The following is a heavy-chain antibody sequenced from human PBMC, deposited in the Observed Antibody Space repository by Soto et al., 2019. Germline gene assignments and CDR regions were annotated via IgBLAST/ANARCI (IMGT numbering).Heavy chain of an antibody. V-gene: IGHV1-18*01. Sequence: ASVKVSCEASGYTFTSYGLSWVRQDPGQGLEWMGWITSYSGNTNYAQKFQGRVNMTTDTSTSTAYMELRSLRSDDTALYYCARTYVSGMSSDYWGQGTLVTVSP. CDR1: GYTFTSYG. CDR3: ARTYVSGMSSDY. J-gene: IGHJ4*02. D-gene: IGHD3-10*01. CDR2: ITSYSGNT.